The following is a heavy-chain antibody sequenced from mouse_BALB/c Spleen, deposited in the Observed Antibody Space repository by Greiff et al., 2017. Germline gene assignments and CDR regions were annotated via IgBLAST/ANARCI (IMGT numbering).Heavy chain of an antibody. V-gene: IGHV1S22*01. CDR1: GYTFTSYW. CDR2: IYPGSGST. Sequence: LQQPGSELVRPGASVKLSCKASGYTFTSYWMHWVQQRPGQGLEWIGNIYPGSGSTNYDEKFKSKATLTVDTSSSTAYMQLSSLTSEDSAVYYCARGGWDGFAYWGQGTLVTVSA. CDR3: ARGGWDGFAY. D-gene: IGHD3-3*01. J-gene: IGHJ3*01.